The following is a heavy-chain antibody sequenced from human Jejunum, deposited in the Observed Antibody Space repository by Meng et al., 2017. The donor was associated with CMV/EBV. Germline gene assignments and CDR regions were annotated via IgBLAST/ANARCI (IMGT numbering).Heavy chain of an antibody. CDR3: ARDFQLYYYHFYGMDV. CDR2: ITWNGVTI. V-gene: IGHV3-9*01. J-gene: IGHJ6*02. Sequence: TFTDHAMNWVRQAPGKGLEWVSGITWNGVTIGYADSVKGRFTISRDNAKNSIYLQMNRLRADDTAVYYCARDFQLYYYHFYGMDVWGQGTTVTVSS. D-gene: IGHD2-2*01. CDR1: TFTDHA.